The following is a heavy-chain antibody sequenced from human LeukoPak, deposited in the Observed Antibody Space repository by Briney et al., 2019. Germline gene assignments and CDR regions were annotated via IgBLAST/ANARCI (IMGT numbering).Heavy chain of an antibody. D-gene: IGHD1-7*01. V-gene: IGHV3-21*01. CDR3: ARDTYNWNYGYDY. J-gene: IGHJ4*02. CDR2: ISTTSTYV. Sequence: GGSLRLSCAASGFPLRSYSMNWVRQAPGKGLEWVSSISTTSTYVYYVDSVKGRFTISRDNAKNSLYLQMNSLRAEDTAVYYCARDTYNWNYGYDYWGQGTLVTVSS. CDR1: GFPLRSYS.